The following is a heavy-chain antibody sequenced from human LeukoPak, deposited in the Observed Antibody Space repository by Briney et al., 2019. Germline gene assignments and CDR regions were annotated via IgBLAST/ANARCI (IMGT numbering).Heavy chain of an antibody. D-gene: IGHD5-24*01. CDR1: GGTFSSYA. Sequence: GSSVKVSCKASGGTFSSYAISWVRQAPGQGLEWMGGIIPIFGTANYAQKFQGRVTITADESTSTAYMELSSLRSEDTAVYYRARAQRWLQLESDYWGQGTLVTVSS. CDR2: IIPIFGTA. CDR3: ARAQRWLQLESDY. J-gene: IGHJ4*02. V-gene: IGHV1-69*01.